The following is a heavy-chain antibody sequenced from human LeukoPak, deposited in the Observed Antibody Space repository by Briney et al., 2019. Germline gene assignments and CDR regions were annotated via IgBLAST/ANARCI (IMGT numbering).Heavy chain of an antibody. V-gene: IGHV1-2*02. CDR1: GYTFTGYY. J-gene: IGHJ3*02. Sequence: ASVTVSCKASGYTFTGYYIHWVRQAPGQGLEWMGWINPNSGGTNYAQKFQGRVTMTRDTSISTAYTELSRLRSDDTAVYYCAKVMGSGQWLVEREDFDIWGQGTMVTVSS. CDR3: AKVMGSGQWLVEREDFDI. D-gene: IGHD6-19*01. CDR2: INPNSGGT.